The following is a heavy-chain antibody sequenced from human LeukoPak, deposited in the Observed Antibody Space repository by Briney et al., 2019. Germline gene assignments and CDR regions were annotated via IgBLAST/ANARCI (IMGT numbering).Heavy chain of an antibody. CDR1: GYTFTSYG. CDR3: ARGHYYDSSGYYKD. V-gene: IGHV1-18*01. Sequence: GASVKVSCKASGYTFTSYGISWVRQAPGQGLEWMGLISAYNGNTNYAQKLQGRVTMTTDTSTSTAYVELRSLRSDDTAVYYCARGHYYDSSGYYKDWGQGTLVTVSS. CDR2: ISAYNGNT. D-gene: IGHD3-22*01. J-gene: IGHJ4*02.